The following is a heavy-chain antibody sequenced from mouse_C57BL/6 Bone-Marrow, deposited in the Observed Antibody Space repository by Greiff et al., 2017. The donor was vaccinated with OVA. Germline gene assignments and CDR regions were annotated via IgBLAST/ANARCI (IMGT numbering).Heavy chain of an antibody. D-gene: IGHD1-1*01. V-gene: IGHV1-85*01. CDR3: ARGNYYGLWYFDV. CDR2: IYPRDGST. Sequence: VQLKESGPELVKPGASVKLSCKASGYTFTSYDINWVKQRPGQGLEWIGWIYPRDGSTKYNEKFKGKATLTVDTSSSTAYMELHSLTSEDSAVYFCARGNYYGLWYFDVWGTGTTVTVSS. J-gene: IGHJ1*03. CDR1: GYTFTSYD.